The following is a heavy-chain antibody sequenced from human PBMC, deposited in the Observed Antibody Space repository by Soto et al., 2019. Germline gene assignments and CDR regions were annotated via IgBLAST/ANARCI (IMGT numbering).Heavy chain of an antibody. CDR3: AKATHNAEEAYCRSTSCAAEYFQY. Sequence: EVQLLESGGGLVQPGGSLSLSCAASGFTFNDYAMSWVRQTPGKGLEGVSSIHKGGTFYADSVKGRFTISRDNSKKTLNLQMNSLRVDDTAVYYCAKATHNAEEAYCRSTSCAAEYFQYWGQGTLVAVSS. J-gene: IGHJ1*01. CDR1: GFTFNDYA. V-gene: IGHV3-23*03. D-gene: IGHD2-2*01. CDR2: SIHKGGT.